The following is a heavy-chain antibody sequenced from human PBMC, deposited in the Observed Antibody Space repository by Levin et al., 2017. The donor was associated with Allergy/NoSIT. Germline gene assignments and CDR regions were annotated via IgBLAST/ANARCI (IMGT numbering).Heavy chain of an antibody. CDR3: ARGIGRITIFGVQYYYYGMDV. J-gene: IGHJ6*02. D-gene: IGHD3-3*01. Sequence: GESLKISCAASGFTFSSYDMHWVRQATGKGLEWVSAIGTAGDTYYPGSVKGRFTISRENAKNSLYLQMNSLRAGDTAVYYCARGIGRITIFGVQYYYYGMDVWGQGTTVTVSS. CDR1: GFTFSSYD. CDR2: IGTAGDT. V-gene: IGHV3-13*01.